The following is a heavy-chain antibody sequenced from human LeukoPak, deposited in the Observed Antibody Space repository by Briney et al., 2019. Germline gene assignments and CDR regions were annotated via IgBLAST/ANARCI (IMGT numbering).Heavy chain of an antibody. D-gene: IGHD1-26*01. V-gene: IGHV3-23*01. CDR2: IYGSGVSI. CDR3: AKDLGWELPAEAY. Sequence: GGPLRLSCVASGFTFKSYVMNWVRQAPGKGLEWLATIYGSGVSISYADSVKGRFTISRDNSNNTLYLQMNSLRVEDTAIYYCAKDLGWELPAEAYWGQGILVTVSS. CDR1: GFTFKSYV. J-gene: IGHJ4*02.